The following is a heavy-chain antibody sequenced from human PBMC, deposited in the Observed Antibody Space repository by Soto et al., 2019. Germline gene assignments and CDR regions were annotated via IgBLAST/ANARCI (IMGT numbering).Heavy chain of an antibody. J-gene: IGHJ5*02. V-gene: IGHV1-18*01. CDR3: ARERVTLVRGPQNWFDP. CDR1: GYRFASYA. Sequence: QVPLVQSGGEVKKTGASVTVSCKASGYRFASYAIGWVRQAPGXXXEWVGWISAYNGNTRYAQKLQGRVTMTTDTSTSTAYMELRSLKSDDTAVYYCARERVTLVRGPQNWFDPWGQGTLVTVSS. CDR2: ISAYNGNT. D-gene: IGHD3-10*01.